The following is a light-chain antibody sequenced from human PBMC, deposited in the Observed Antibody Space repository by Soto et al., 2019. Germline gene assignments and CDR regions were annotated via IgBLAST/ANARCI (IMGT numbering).Light chain of an antibody. J-gene: IGLJ2*01. V-gene: IGLV3-1*01. CDR2: QDN. CDR3: QAWDSGNVV. Sequence: SYELTQPPSVSVSPGQTASITCSGDNLGHKYACWYQQKPGQSPVLVISQDNKRPSGIPERFSGSNSGNTATLTISGTQAMDEADYYCQAWDSGNVVFGGGTQLTVL. CDR1: NLGHKY.